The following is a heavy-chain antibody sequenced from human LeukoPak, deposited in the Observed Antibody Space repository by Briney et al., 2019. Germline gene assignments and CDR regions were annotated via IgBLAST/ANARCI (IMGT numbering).Heavy chain of an antibody. CDR3: AKVRFLEWSEGGMDV. CDR1: GFTFISYA. J-gene: IGHJ6*02. V-gene: IGHV3-23*01. D-gene: IGHD3-3*01. Sequence: AGGSLRLSCAASGFTFISYAMSWVRQAPGKGLEWVSAISGSGGSTYYADSVKGRFTISRDNSKNTLYLQMNSLRAEDTAVYYCAKVRFLEWSEGGMDVWGQGTTVTVSS. CDR2: ISGSGGST.